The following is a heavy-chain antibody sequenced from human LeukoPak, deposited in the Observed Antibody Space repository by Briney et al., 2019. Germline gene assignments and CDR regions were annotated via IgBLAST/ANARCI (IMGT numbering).Heavy chain of an antibody. CDR3: AREAAGGNNWFDT. CDR1: SYSISRGYY. D-gene: IGHD6-13*01. V-gene: IGHV4-38-2*02. CDR2: TNSNGHT. Sequence: SETLSLTCTVSSYSISRGYYWTLLRQPPGEGLEWIRSTNSNGHTYYSPSLKSRVSIPVDTSKHQFSLRLTSVTAADTAVYYCAREAAGGNNWFDTWGQGTLVTVSS. J-gene: IGHJ5*02.